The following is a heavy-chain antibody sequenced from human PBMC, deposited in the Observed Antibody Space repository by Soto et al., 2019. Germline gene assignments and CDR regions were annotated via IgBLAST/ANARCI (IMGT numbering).Heavy chain of an antibody. D-gene: IGHD6-6*01. CDR1: GGSISSYY. V-gene: IGHV4-59*01. Sequence: PSETLSLTCTVSGGSISSYYWSWIRQPPGKGLEWIGYIYYSGSTSYNPSLKSRVTISADTSKNQFSLTLSSVTAADTAVYYCARDKGYSSSSRLYYGMDVWGQGTTVTVS. CDR2: IYYSGST. CDR3: ARDKGYSSSSRLYYGMDV. J-gene: IGHJ6*02.